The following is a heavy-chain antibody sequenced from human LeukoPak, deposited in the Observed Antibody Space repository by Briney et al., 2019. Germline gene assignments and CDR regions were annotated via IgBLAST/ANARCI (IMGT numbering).Heavy chain of an antibody. J-gene: IGHJ3*02. CDR3: ASGGSPIYDAFEI. D-gene: IGHD2/OR15-2a*01. Sequence: GGSLRLSCAASGFTFSSYWMHWVRQAPGMGLVWVSHITSDGRTTSYADSMKGRFTISRDNAKITLYLQMNSLRAEDTAVYYCASGGSPIYDAFEIWGQGTKVTVSS. CDR1: GFTFSSYW. CDR2: ITSDGRTT. V-gene: IGHV3-74*01.